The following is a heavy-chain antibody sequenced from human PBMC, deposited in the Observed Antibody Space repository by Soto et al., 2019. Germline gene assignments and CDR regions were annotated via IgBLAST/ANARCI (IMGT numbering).Heavy chain of an antibody. Sequence: GGSLRLSCAASGFTFSSYGMHWVRQAPGKGLEWVAVISYDGSNKYYADSVKGRFTISRDNSKNTLYLQMNSLRAEDTAVYYPVPSREDSSGYPARDYWGQGTLVTVSS. CDR3: VPSREDSSGYPARDY. D-gene: IGHD3-22*01. CDR2: ISYDGSNK. CDR1: GFTFSSYG. V-gene: IGHV3-30*03. J-gene: IGHJ4*02.